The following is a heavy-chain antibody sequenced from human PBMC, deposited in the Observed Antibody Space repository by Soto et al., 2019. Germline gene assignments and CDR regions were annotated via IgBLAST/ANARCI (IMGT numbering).Heavy chain of an antibody. CDR1: GFSLSDYS. CDR2: ISNTAITD. CDR3: ARDLHQILSHKHYYYYLDV. V-gene: IGHV3-11*01. J-gene: IGHJ6*03. D-gene: IGHD2-2*01. Sequence: QVQLVESGGDLVKPGGSLRLSCVASGFSLSDYSMTWMRQAPGGGLDFVAFISNTAITDYYADSVKGRFTISRDNARNSVYLQMDSLRAEDAAVYYCARDLHQILSHKHYYYYLDVWGTGTTVTVSS.